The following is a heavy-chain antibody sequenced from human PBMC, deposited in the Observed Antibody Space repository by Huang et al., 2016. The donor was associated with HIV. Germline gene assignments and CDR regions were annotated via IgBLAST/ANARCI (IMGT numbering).Heavy chain of an antibody. D-gene: IGHD1-26*01. CDR2: ISFDENNK. CDR3: ARGSREFDY. Sequence: QVQLVESGGGVVQPGGSLRLSCAAFGFSFSSFGMHWVRQAPGKGLEWVAVISFDENNKDYADSAKGRFIISRDISKKTLFLQMNSLRIEDTAIYYCARGSREFDYWGQGTLVTVSS. V-gene: IGHV3-30*19. CDR1: GFSFSSFG. J-gene: IGHJ4*02.